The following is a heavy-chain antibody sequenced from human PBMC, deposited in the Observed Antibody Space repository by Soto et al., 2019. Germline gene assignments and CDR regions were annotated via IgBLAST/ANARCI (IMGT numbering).Heavy chain of an antibody. D-gene: IGHD3-16*01. CDR2: ISYDGSKK. J-gene: IGHJ4*02. Sequence: QVQLVESGGGVVQPGRSLRLSCATSGFIFSSYGIHWLRQAPGKGLEWVAIISYDGSKKYYADSVRGRFTISRDNSKNRVYLQMDSLRVEDTAVYYCARDGGDFDYWGQGTLVTVSS. CDR3: ARDGGDFDY. CDR1: GFIFSSYG. V-gene: IGHV3-33*05.